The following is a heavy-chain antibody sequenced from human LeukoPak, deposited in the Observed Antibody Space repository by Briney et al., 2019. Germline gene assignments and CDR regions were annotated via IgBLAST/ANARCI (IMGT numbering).Heavy chain of an antibody. Sequence: ASVKVSCKASGYTFTGYYMRWVRQAPGQGLEWMGWINPNSGGTNYAQKFQGRVTMTRDTSISTAYMELSRLRSDDTAVYYCARVSSGSYSGTHRYWGQGTLVTVSS. V-gene: IGHV1-2*02. CDR2: INPNSGGT. J-gene: IGHJ4*02. CDR3: ARVSSGSYSGTHRY. D-gene: IGHD1-26*01. CDR1: GYTFTGYY.